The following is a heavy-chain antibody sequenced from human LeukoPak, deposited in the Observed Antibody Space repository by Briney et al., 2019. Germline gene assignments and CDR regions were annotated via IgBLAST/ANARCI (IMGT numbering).Heavy chain of an antibody. J-gene: IGHJ4*02. CDR2: IYPGDSHI. D-gene: IGHD3-9*01. CDR3: ARGDHGYYDILTAFFVY. V-gene: IGHV5-51*01. Sequence: GESLKISCKGSGYSFPSYWIGWVRQMPGKGLEWMGFIYPGDSHIKYSPSFQGQVTISVDKSINTAYLQWNSLKASDTAMYYCARGDHGYYDILTAFFVYWGQGTLVTVSS. CDR1: GYSFPSYW.